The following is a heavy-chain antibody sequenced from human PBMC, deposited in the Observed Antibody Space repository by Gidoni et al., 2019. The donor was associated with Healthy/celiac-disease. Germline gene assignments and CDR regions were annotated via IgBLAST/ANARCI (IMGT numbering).Heavy chain of an antibody. CDR1: GGTFSSDA. V-gene: IGHV1-69*01. CDR3: AKDPPRLRILRIHDAFDI. CDR2: IIPSFGTA. Sequence: QVQLVQSGAEVKKPGSSVTVSCKASGGTFSSDAISWVRQAPGQGLEWMGGIIPSFGTANYAKKFQGRVTITADESTSTAYMELSSLRSEDTAVYYCAKDPPRLRILRIHDAFDIWGQGTMVTVSS. D-gene: IGHD2-15*01. J-gene: IGHJ3*02.